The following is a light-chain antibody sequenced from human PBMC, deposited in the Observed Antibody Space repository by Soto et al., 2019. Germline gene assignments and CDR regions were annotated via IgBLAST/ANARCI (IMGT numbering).Light chain of an antibody. CDR2: DVS. CDR3: CSYAGSYTLGV. V-gene: IGLV2-11*01. J-gene: IGLJ1*01. CDR1: SSDVGGHNY. Sequence: QSALTQPRSVSGSPGQSVTISCTGTSSDVGGHNYVSWYQQHPGKAPKLIIYDVSKWPSGVPDRFSGSKSGNTASLTISGLQAEDEADYYCCSYAGSYTLGVFGTGTKLTVL.